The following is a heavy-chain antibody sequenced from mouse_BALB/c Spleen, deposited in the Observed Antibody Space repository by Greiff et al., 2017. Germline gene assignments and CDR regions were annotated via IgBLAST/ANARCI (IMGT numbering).Heavy chain of an antibody. V-gene: IGHV5-6*01. CDR3: ARPPAY. J-gene: IGHJ3*01. Sequence: EVQLVESGGDLVKPGGSLKLSCAASGFTFSSYGMSWVRQTPDKRLEWVATISSGGSYTYYPDSVKGRFTISRDNAKNTLYLQMSSLKSEDTAMYCCARPPAYWGQGTLVTVSA. CDR1: GFTFSSYG. CDR2: ISSGGSYT.